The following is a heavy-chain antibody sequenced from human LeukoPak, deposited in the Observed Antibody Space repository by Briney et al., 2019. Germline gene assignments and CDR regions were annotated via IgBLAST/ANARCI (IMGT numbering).Heavy chain of an antibody. CDR3: ARSIMIFGVARGLGDWFDP. CDR2: ISYDGSNK. Sequence: GGSLRLSCVASGFTFSNYWMHWVRQPPGKGLEWVAVISYDGSNKYYADSVKGRFTISRDNSKNTLYLQMNSLRPEDTAVYYCARSIMIFGVARGLGDWFDPWGQGTLVTVSS. D-gene: IGHD3-3*01. CDR1: GFTFSNYW. V-gene: IGHV3-30-3*01. J-gene: IGHJ5*02.